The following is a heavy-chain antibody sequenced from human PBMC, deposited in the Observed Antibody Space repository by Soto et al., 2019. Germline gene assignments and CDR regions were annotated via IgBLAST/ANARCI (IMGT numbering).Heavy chain of an antibody. V-gene: IGHV1-3*01. CDR1: GYTFTSYA. J-gene: IGHJ6*03. CDR2: INAGNGNT. Sequence: QVQLVQSGAEVKKPGASVKVSCKASGYTFTSYAMHWVRQAPGQRLEWMGWINAGNGNTKYSQKFQGRVTITRDTSASTAYMELSSLRSDDTAVYYCARDRAAAGTGYYYYMDVWGKGTTVTVSS. CDR3: ARDRAAAGTGYYYYMDV. D-gene: IGHD6-13*01.